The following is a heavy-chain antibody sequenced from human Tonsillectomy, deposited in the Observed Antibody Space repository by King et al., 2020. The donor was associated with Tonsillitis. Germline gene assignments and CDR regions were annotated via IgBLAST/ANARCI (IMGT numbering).Heavy chain of an antibody. CDR2: INPNSGDT. V-gene: IGHV1-2*02. CDR3: ARERLGDDALDI. J-gene: IGHJ3*02. D-gene: IGHD3-10*01. Sequence: VQLVQSGAEVKKPGASMKVSCKASGYTFTGYYIHWVRQAPGQGLEWVGWINPNSGDTNYAQKFQGRVTMTRDTSISTAYMELRRLRSDDTAVYYCARERLGDDALDIWGQGTMVTVSS. CDR1: GYTFTGYY.